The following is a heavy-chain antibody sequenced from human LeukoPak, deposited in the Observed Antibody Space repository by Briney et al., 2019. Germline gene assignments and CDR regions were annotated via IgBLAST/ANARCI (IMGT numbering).Heavy chain of an antibody. J-gene: IGHJ4*02. Sequence: GGSLRLSCAASGFTFSSYWMTWVRQAPGKGLEWVANIKKDGSEKYYVGSVTGRFTISRDNAKNSLYLQMNSLRAEDTAVYYCATQAKVGNDDKNYFDSWGRGTLVTVSS. D-gene: IGHD4-23*01. CDR2: IKKDGSEK. CDR3: ATQAKVGNDDKNYFDS. V-gene: IGHV3-7*01. CDR1: GFTFSSYW.